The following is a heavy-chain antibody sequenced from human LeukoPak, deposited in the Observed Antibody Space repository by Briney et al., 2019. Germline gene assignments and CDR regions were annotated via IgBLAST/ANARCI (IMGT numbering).Heavy chain of an antibody. CDR1: GFTFSIHG. CDR3: ARPTVEMATTDALDI. D-gene: IGHD5-24*01. CDR2: ISSSSSYI. V-gene: IGHV3-21*01. Sequence: GGSLRLSCVASGFTFSIHGMHWVRQAPGKGLEWVSSISSSSSYIYYADSVKGRFTISRDNATNSLYLQMNSLRAEDTAVYYCARPTVEMATTDALDIWGQGTMVTVSS. J-gene: IGHJ3*02.